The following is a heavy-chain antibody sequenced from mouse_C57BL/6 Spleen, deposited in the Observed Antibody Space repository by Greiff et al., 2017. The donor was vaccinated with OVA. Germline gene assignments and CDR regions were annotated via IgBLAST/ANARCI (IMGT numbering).Heavy chain of an antibody. CDR2: IYPGSGST. Sequence: VQLQQPGAELVKPGASVKMSCKASGYTFTSSWITWVKQRPGQGLEWIGDIYPGSGSTNYNEKFKSKATLTVDTSSSTAYMQLSSLTSEDSAVYYCARSYYGSLYAMDYWGQGTSVTVSS. D-gene: IGHD1-1*01. V-gene: IGHV1-55*01. J-gene: IGHJ4*01. CDR1: GYTFTSSW. CDR3: ARSYYGSLYAMDY.